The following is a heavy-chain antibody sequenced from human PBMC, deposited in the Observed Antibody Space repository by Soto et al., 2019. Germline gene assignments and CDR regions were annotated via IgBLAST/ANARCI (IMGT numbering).Heavy chain of an antibody. Sequence: EVQLVESGGGLVQPGGSLRLSCAASGFTFSSYWMSWVRQAPGKGLEWVANTKQDGSEKYYVDSVKGRFTISRDNAKNSLYLQMNSLRAEDTAVYYCARGRDYGSGSYNWFDPWGQGTLVTVSS. CDR3: ARGRDYGSGSYNWFDP. CDR2: TKQDGSEK. V-gene: IGHV3-7*03. D-gene: IGHD3-10*01. J-gene: IGHJ5*02. CDR1: GFTFSSYW.